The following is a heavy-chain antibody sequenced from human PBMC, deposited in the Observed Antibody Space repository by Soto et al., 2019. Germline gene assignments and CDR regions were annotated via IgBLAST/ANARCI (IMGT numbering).Heavy chain of an antibody. CDR1: GGSISSGGYY. Sequence: SETLSLTCTVSGGSISSGGYYWSWIRQHPGKGLEWIGYIYYSGSTYYNPSLKSRVAISVDTSKNPFSLKLSSVTAAAPAVYYSATSSPGYYCPGNDVSGPGTTVTVSS. CDR3: ATSSPGYYCPGNDV. CDR2: IYYSGST. V-gene: IGHV4-31*03. J-gene: IGHJ6*02.